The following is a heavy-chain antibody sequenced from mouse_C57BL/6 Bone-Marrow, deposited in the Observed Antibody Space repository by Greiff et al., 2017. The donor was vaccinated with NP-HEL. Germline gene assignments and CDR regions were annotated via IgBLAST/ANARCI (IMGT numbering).Heavy chain of an antibody. CDR2: IDPENGDT. Sequence: VQLQQSGAELVRPGASVKLSCTASGFNIKDGYMHWVKQRPEQGLEWIGWIDPENGDTEYASKFQGKATITADTSSNTAYLQLSSLTSEDTAVYYCTTEITTVVATDYWGQGTTLTVSS. CDR1: GFNIKDGY. CDR3: TTEITTVVATDY. V-gene: IGHV14-4*01. J-gene: IGHJ2*01. D-gene: IGHD1-1*01.